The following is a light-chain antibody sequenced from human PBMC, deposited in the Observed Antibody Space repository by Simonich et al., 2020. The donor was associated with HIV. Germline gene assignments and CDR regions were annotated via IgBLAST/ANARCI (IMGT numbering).Light chain of an antibody. J-gene: IGKJ1*01. CDR2: WAS. CDR1: QSVLYSSNNKNY. V-gene: IGKV4-1*01. Sequence: DIVMTQSPDSLTVSLGERATINCKSSQSVLYSSNNKNYLAWYQQKPGQPPKLLIYWASPRESGVPDRFSASGSGTDFTLTISSLQAEDVAVYYCQQYYTTPPTFGQGTKVEIK. CDR3: QQYYTTPPT.